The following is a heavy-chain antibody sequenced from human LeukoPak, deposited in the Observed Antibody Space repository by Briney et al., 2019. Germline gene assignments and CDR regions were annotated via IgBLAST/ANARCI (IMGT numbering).Heavy chain of an antibody. D-gene: IGHD3-16*01. CDR3: AREIPGLRLGELRN. V-gene: IGHV3-30-3*01. CDR1: GFTFSSYA. J-gene: IGHJ4*02. CDR2: ISYDGSNK. Sequence: PGRSLRLSCAASGFTFSSYAMHWVRQAPGKGLEWVAVISYDGSNKYYADSVKGRFTISRDNSKNTLYLQMNSLRAEDTAVYYCAREIPGLRLGELRNWGQGTLVTVSS.